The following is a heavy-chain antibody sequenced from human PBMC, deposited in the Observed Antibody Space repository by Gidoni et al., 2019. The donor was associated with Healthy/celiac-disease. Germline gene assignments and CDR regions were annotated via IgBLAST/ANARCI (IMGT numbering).Heavy chain of an antibody. J-gene: IGHJ6*03. V-gene: IGHV4-30-2*01. CDR1: GGSISRCGSS. Sequence: QLQLQESGSGLVKPSQTLSLTCAVSGGSISRCGSSWRLIRQPPGKGLEWIGYIYHSGSTYYNPSLKSRVTISVDRSKNQFSLKLSSVTAADTAVYYCASRRYCSGGSCYSFGPYYYMDVWGKGTTVTVSS. D-gene: IGHD2-15*01. CDR3: ASRRYCSGGSCYSFGPYYYMDV. CDR2: IYHSGST.